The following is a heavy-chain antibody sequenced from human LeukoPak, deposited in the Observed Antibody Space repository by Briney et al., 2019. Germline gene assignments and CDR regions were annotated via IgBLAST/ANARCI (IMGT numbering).Heavy chain of an antibody. D-gene: IGHD3-22*01. V-gene: IGHV3-21*01. CDR1: GFTFSSYS. CDR3: ARGGTMIVVVYFDY. Sequence: GGSLRLSCAASGFTFSSYSMNWVRQAPGKVLEWVSSVSSSSSYIYYADSVKGRFTISRDNAENSLYLQMNSLRAEDTAVYYCARGGTMIVVVYFDYWGQGTLVTVSS. J-gene: IGHJ4*02. CDR2: VSSSSSYI.